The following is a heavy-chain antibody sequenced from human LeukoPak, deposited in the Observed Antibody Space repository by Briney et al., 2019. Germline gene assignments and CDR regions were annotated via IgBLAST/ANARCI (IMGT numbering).Heavy chain of an antibody. J-gene: IGHJ3*02. CDR1: GYTFTSYY. Sequence: ASVKLSPKAAGYTFTSYYMHRARQAPGQGQGWVGIVNPRGSSTSYAQKFQGTVTMTRDTSTSTGYMALSSLRTWETDVHHCAGEMAHYYDSSGYPDAFDIWGQGTMVTVSS. CDR3: AGEMAHYYDSSGYPDAFDI. D-gene: IGHD3-22*01. CDR2: VNPRGSST. V-gene: IGHV1-46*01.